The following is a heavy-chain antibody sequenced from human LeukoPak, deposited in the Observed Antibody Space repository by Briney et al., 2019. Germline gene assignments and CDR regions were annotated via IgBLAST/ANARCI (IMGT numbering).Heavy chain of an antibody. CDR2: TYYSGST. J-gene: IGHJ5*02. CDR1: GGSISSYY. D-gene: IGHD3-9*01. Sequence: SETLSLTCTVSGGSISSYYWSWMRQPPGKGLEWIGYTYYSGSTNYNPSLKSRVTISVDTSENQFSLKLSSVTAADTAVYYCARGRSHVLRYFDWLLTSGWFDPWGQGTLVTVSS. V-gene: IGHV4-59*01. CDR3: ARGRSHVLRYFDWLLTSGWFDP.